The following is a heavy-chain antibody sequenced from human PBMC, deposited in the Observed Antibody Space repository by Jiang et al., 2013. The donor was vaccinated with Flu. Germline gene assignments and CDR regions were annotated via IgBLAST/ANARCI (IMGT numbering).Heavy chain of an antibody. D-gene: IGHD3-22*01. J-gene: IGHJ4*02. CDR3: ARNYYDSSGYRLHFDY. V-gene: IGHV4-38-2*01. CDR1: GYSISSGYY. CDR2: IYHSGST. Sequence: LLKPSETLSLTCAVSGYSISSGYYWGWIRQPPGKGLEWIGSIYHSGSTYYNPSLKSRVTISVDTSKNQFSLKLSSVTAADTAVYYCARNYYDSSGYRLHFDYWGQGTLVTVSS.